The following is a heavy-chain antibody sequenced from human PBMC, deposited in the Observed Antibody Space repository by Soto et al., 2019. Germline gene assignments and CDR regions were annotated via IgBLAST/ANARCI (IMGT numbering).Heavy chain of an antibody. D-gene: IGHD3-22*01. CDR1: GGSISSYY. CDR2: IYYSGST. Sequence: PSETLSLTCTVSGGSISSYYWSWIRQPPGKGLEWIGYIYYSGSTNYNPSLKSRVTISVDTSKNQFSLKLSSVTAADTAVYYCARQEDSSGYYLFDPWGQGTLVTVSS. CDR3: ARQEDSSGYYLFDP. V-gene: IGHV4-59*08. J-gene: IGHJ5*02.